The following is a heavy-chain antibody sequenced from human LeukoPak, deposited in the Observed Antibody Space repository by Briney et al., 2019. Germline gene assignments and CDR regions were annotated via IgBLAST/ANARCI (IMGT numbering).Heavy chain of an antibody. Sequence: SETLSLTCAVYGGSFSGYYWSWIRQPPGKGLEWIGEIDYSGSHNYNPSLKSRVTISVDTSKNQFSLKLSSVTAADTAVYHCARGLYGSDSYWGQGNLVTVSS. CDR1: GGSFSGYY. J-gene: IGHJ4*02. V-gene: IGHV4-34*01. CDR3: ARGLYGSDSY. CDR2: IDYSGSH. D-gene: IGHD6-19*01.